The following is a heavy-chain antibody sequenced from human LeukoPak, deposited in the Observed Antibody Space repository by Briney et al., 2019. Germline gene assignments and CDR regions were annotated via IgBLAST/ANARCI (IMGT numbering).Heavy chain of an antibody. Sequence: GGSLRLSCTASGFTFSAYAMMWVRQAPGKGPEWVSAIRGGGTSEFYADSVKGRFRISRDNSKDTLFLQMNSLRAEDTAVYYCARDLSGDYIGAFDMWGPGTMVTVSS. V-gene: IGHV3-23*01. CDR3: ARDLSGDYIGAFDM. CDR2: IRGGGTSE. CDR1: GFTFSAYA. J-gene: IGHJ3*02. D-gene: IGHD4-17*01.